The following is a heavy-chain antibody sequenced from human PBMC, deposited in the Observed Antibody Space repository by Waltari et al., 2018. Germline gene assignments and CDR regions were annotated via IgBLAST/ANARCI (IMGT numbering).Heavy chain of an antibody. Sequence: LVKPSETLSLTCAVSGYSISSGYYWGWIRQPPGKGLEWIGSIYHSGSTYYTPSLNSRVTISVDTSKNQFTLKLSSVTAADTAVYYCERDSGSNYYYYYGMDVWGQGTTVTVSS. J-gene: IGHJ6*02. CDR2: IYHSGST. V-gene: IGHV4-38-2*02. CDR3: ERDSGSNYYYYYGMDV. CDR1: GYSISSGYY. D-gene: IGHD6-13*01.